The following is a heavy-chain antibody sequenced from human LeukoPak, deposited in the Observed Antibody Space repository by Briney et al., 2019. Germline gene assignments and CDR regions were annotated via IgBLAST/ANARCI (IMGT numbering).Heavy chain of an antibody. Sequence: SETLSLTCTVSGGSISSGSYYWSWIRQPAGKGLEWIGRIYTSGSTNYNPSLKSRVTISVDTSKNQFSLKLSSVTAADTAVYYCARVPNYYYDYYMDVWGKGTTVTVSS. CDR1: GGSISSGSYY. CDR3: ARVPNYYYDYYMDV. V-gene: IGHV4-61*02. J-gene: IGHJ6*03. CDR2: IYTSGST. D-gene: IGHD4/OR15-4a*01.